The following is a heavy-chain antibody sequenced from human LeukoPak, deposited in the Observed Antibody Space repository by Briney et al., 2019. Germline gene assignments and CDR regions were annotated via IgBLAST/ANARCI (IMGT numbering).Heavy chain of an antibody. CDR3: ARDYNS. CDR2: ISPSGTVI. CDR1: GFTFTDYY. J-gene: IGHJ4*02. Sequence: GGSLRLSCSASGFTFTDYYMSWIRQAPGKGLEWVSYISPSGTVIYYGDSVKGRFTISRDNAKKSLFLQMNSLRAEDTAVYCCARDYNSWGQGTLVTVSS. D-gene: IGHD3-10*01. V-gene: IGHV3-11*01.